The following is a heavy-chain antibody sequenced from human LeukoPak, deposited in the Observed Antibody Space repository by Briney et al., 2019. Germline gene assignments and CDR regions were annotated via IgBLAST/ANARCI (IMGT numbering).Heavy chain of an antibody. J-gene: IGHJ4*02. V-gene: IGHV4-34*01. D-gene: IGHD6-19*01. Sequence: SETLSLTCAVSGVAFGNYYWSWVRQSPRKGLEWIGEINHSGYTNYNPSLKSRVTMSIDTSKNQFSLMLTSVTAADTAVYYCTRAVAGHPDWGQGTLVTVSS. CDR2: INHSGYT. CDR1: GVAFGNYY. CDR3: TRAVAGHPD.